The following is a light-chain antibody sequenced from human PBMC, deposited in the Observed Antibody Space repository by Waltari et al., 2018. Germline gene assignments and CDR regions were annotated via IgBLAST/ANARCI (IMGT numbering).Light chain of an antibody. CDR1: SSDVGSYNL. V-gene: IGLV2-23*01. Sequence: QSAPTQPASVSGSPGQSITLSCTGTSSDVGSYNLVSWYQQHPGQAPKLMIYEGSKRPSGVSNRFSGSKSGNTASLTISGLQAEDEADYYCCSYAGSSTSYVFGTGTKVTVL. CDR3: CSYAGSSTSYV. J-gene: IGLJ1*01. CDR2: EGS.